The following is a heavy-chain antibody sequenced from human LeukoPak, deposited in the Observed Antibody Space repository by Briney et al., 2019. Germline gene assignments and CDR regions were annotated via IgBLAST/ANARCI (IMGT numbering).Heavy chain of an antibody. D-gene: IGHD2/OR15-2a*01. CDR2: INSDGSST. J-gene: IGHJ5*02. CDR1: GFTFSSYS. V-gene: IGHV3-74*01. CDR3: ATTISTPKFDP. Sequence: PGGSLRLSCAASGFTFSSYSMNWVRQAPGRGLVWVSRINSDGSSTTYADSVKGRFTISRDNAKNTLYLQMNSLRADDTAVYYCATTISTPKFDPWGQGTLVTVSS.